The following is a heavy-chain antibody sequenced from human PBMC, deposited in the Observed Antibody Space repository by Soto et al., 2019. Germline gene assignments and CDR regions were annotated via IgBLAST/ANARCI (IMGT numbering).Heavy chain of an antibody. V-gene: IGHV4-39*01. CDR2: IYYSGST. J-gene: IGHJ4*02. CDR3: ARHFRSFSSGCPFDY. CDR1: GGSISSSSYY. Sequence: SETLSLTCTVSGGSISSSSYYWGWIRQPPGKGLEWIGSIYYSGSTYYNPSLKSRVTISVDTSKNQFSLKLSSVTAADTAVYYCARHFRSFSSGCPFDYWGQGTLVTVSS. D-gene: IGHD6-19*01.